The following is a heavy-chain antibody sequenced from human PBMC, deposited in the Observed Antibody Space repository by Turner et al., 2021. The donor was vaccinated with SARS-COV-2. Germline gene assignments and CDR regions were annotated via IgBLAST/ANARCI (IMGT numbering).Heavy chain of an antibody. CDR1: GFTFSSYG. V-gene: IGHV3-30*18. J-gene: IGHJ4*02. CDR3: AKGGDIVVVPIAPTFDY. D-gene: IGHD2-2*01. Sequence: QVQLVESGGGVVQPGRYLRLSCAASGFTFSSYGMHWVRQAPGKGLEWVAVISYDGSNKYYADSVKGRFTISRDNSKNTLYLQMNSLRAEDTAVYYCAKGGDIVVVPIAPTFDYWGQGTLVTVSS. CDR2: ISYDGSNK.